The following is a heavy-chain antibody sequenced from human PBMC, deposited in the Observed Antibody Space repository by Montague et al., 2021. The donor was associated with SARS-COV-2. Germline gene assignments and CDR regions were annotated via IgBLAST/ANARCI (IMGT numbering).Heavy chain of an antibody. CDR3: ARTRGYDPLFDF. CDR2: IYYSGST. D-gene: IGHD5-12*01. Sequence: SETPSLTCTVSGGSISSNFWSWIRQPPGKGLEWIGYIYYSGSTNYNPSLKSRVTISVDTSKTQFSLQLSSVTAADTAVYYCARTRGYDPLFDFWGQGTQVTVSS. CDR1: GGSISSNF. V-gene: IGHV4-59*01. J-gene: IGHJ4*02.